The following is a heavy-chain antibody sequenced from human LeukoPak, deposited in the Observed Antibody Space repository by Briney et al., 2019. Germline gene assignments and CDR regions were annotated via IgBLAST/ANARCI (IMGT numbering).Heavy chain of an antibody. D-gene: IGHD2-21*02. CDR3: ARVAIVVVTAIWEDFDY. J-gene: IGHJ4*02. Sequence: ASVNVSCKASGYTFTGYYMHWVRQAPGQGLEWMGWINPNSGGTNYAQKFQGRVTMTRDTSISTAYMELSRLRSDDTAVYYCARVAIVVVTAIWEDFDYWGQGTLVTVSS. CDR1: GYTFTGYY. CDR2: INPNSGGT. V-gene: IGHV1-2*02.